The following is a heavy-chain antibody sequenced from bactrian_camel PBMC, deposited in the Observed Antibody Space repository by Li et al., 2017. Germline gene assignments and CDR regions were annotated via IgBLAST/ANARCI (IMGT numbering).Heavy chain of an antibody. V-gene: IGHV3S55*01. CDR2: ISSDGST. Sequence: VQLVESGGGSVQTGESLRLSCTVSGFIFDDSPMSWYRQAPGNECELVSSISSDGSTYYTDSVIGRFTISRDNAKNTLTLQLNSLTTEDTAMYYCTNLGFYGGGNYWGQGTQVTVS. D-gene: IGHD2*01. CDR1: GFIFDDSP. CDR3: TNLGFYGGGNY. J-gene: IGHJ4*01.